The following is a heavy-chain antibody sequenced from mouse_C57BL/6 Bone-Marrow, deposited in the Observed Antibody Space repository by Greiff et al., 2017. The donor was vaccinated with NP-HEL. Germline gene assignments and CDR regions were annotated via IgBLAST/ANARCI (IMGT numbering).Heavy chain of an antibody. J-gene: IGHJ3*01. D-gene: IGHD2-2*01. Sequence: QVHVKQPGAELVKPGASVKLSCKASGYTFTSYWMHWVKQRPGQGLEWIGMIHPNSGSTNYNEKFKSKATLTVDKSSSTAYMQLSSLTSEDSAVYYCARSSTMVTPAWFAYWGQGTLVTVSA. CDR3: ARSSTMVTPAWFAY. CDR2: IHPNSGST. CDR1: GYTFTSYW. V-gene: IGHV1-64*01.